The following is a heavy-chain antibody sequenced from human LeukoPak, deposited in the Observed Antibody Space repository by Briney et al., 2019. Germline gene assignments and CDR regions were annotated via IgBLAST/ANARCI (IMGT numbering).Heavy chain of an antibody. CDR1: GGSISSGSYY. V-gene: IGHV4-61*02. CDR2: IYTSGST. Sequence: SETLSLTCTVSGGSISSGSYYWSWIRQPAGKGLEWIERIYTSGSTNYNPSLKSRVTISVDTSKNQFSLKLSSVTAADTAVYYCARDRSSTGGNYYYMDVWGKGTTVTVSS. CDR3: ARDRSSTGGNYYYMDV. J-gene: IGHJ6*03. D-gene: IGHD6-13*01.